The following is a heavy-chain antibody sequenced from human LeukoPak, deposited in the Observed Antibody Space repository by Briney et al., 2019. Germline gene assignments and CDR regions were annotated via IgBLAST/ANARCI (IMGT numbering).Heavy chain of an antibody. CDR1: GFTFSNYA. J-gene: IGHJ4*02. V-gene: IGHV3-30*04. D-gene: IGHD3-16*01. CDR2: ISYHGMNK. Sequence: GGSLRLSCAASGFTFSNYAMHWVRQAPGKGLEWVAVISYHGMNKFYADSVKGRFTISRDSSKNALYLQMNSLRPEDTAVYFCARGADGGLGNLADYFDCWGQGSPVTVSS. CDR3: ARGADGGLGNLADYFDC.